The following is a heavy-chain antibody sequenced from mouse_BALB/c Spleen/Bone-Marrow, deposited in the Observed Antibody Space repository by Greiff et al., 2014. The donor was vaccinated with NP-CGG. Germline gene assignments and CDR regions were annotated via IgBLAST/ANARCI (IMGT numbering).Heavy chain of an antibody. CDR1: GFNIKDTY. CDR3: ARSYYAMDY. D-gene: IGHD1-1*01. Sequence: VQLQQPGAELVKPGASVKLSCTASGFNIKDTYMHWVKQRPEQGLEWIGRIDPANGNTKYDPKFQGKATITADTSSNAPYLQLSSLTSEDTAVYYCARSYYAMDYWGQGTSVTVSS. J-gene: IGHJ4*01. V-gene: IGHV14-3*02. CDR2: IDPANGNT.